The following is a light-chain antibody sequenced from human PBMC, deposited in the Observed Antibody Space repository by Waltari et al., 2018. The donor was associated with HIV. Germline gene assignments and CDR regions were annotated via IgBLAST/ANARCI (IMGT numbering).Light chain of an antibody. CDR2: WAS. CDR1: QSVLYSSNNKNY. V-gene: IGKV4-1*01. J-gene: IGKJ4*01. Sequence: IVMTQSPDSLAVSLGERATINCKSSQSVLYSSNNKNYLAWYQQKPGQPPTLLIYWASSRESGVPDRFSGGGSGTEFTLTISSLQAEDVAVYYCQQYYSAPPTFGGGTKVEI. CDR3: QQYYSAPPT.